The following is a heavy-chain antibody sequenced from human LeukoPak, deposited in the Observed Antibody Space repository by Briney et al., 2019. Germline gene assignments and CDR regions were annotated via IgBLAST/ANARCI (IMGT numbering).Heavy chain of an antibody. J-gene: IGHJ4*02. CDR2: IYHSGST. D-gene: IGHD3-22*01. V-gene: IGHV4-38-2*02. CDR3: ARSSGYMSY. Sequence: SETLSLTCTVSHYSISSNYYWGWIRQPPGKGLEWIGSIYHSGSTYYNPSLKSRVTISVDTSKNQFSLKLTTVTAADTAVYYCARSSGYMSYWGQGTLVTVSS. CDR1: HYSISSNYY.